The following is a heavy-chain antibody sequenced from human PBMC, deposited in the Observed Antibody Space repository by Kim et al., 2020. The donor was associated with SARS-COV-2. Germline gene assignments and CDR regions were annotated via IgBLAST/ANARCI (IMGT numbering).Heavy chain of an antibody. CDR2: VCYNGNP. CDR3: VSTGVHCSSGSFFYFD. J-gene: IGHJ4*01. D-gene: IGHD2-15*01. CDR1: GGSISTNYDY. Sequence: SETLSLTCTVSGGSISTNYDYWGWIRQTPSKGLEWIAIVCYNGNPYYNPSLKSRVTIGLDTSKTQFSLRLTSVTAADTGLYYCVSTGVHCSSGSFFYFD. V-gene: IGHV4-39*01.